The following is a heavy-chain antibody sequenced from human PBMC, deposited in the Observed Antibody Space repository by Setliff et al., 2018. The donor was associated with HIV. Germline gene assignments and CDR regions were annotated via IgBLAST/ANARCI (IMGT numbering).Heavy chain of an antibody. CDR1: GGSVGSGSYY. V-gene: IGHV4-61*02. Sequence: SETLSLTCTVSGGSVGSGSYYWSWIRQSAGKGLEWMGRIHTSGSTNYNPSLTSRVTLSVDTSKNQFFLKLTSLSAADTAVYYCARDRIEVVVDGPHDVFDVWGRGTTVTVSS. CDR2: IHTSGST. CDR3: ARDRIEVVVDGPHDVFDV. J-gene: IGHJ3*01. D-gene: IGHD2-15*01.